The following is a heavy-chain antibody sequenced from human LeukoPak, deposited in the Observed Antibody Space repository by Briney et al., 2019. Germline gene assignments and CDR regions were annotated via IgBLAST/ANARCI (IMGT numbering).Heavy chain of an antibody. D-gene: IGHD2-2*01. CDR2: ISAYNGNT. CDR3: ARALKTMPSAYYYGMDV. V-gene: IGHV1-18*01. Sequence: ASVKVSCKASGYTFTSYGISWVRQAPGQGLEWMGWISAYNGNTNYAQKLQGRVTMTTDTSTGTAYMELRSLRSDDTAVYYCARALKTMPSAYYYGMDVWGQGTTVTVSS. CDR1: GYTFTSYG. J-gene: IGHJ6*02.